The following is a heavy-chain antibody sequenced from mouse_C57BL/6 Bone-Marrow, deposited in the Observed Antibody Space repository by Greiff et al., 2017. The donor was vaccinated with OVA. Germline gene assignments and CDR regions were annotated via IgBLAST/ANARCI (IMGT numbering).Heavy chain of an antibody. CDR1: GYTFTSYW. CDR2: IDPSDSAT. D-gene: IGHD1-1*01. Sequence: QVQLQQPGAELVRPGSSVKLSCKASGYTFTSYWMHWVKQRPIQGLEWIGNIDPSDSATHYNQKFKDKATLTVDKSSRPAYMQLSSLTSEYSAVYYGARWIGSSPAWFAYWGQGTLVTVSA. CDR3: ARWIGSSPAWFAY. V-gene: IGHV1-52*01. J-gene: IGHJ3*01.